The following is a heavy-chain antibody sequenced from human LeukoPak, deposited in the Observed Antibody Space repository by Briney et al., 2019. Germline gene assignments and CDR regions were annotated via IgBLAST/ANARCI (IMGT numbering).Heavy chain of an antibody. CDR3: ARGNPGVPYYYDSSGSQYDY. CDR2: MNPNSGNT. CDR1: GYTFTSYD. D-gene: IGHD3-22*01. J-gene: IGHJ4*02. Sequence: ASVKVSCKASGYTFTSYDINWARHAPGQGLEWMGWMNPNSGNTGYAQKFQGRVTVTRNTSISTAYMELSSLRSEDTAVYYCARGNPGVPYYYDSSGSQYDYWGQGTLVTVSS. V-gene: IGHV1-8*01.